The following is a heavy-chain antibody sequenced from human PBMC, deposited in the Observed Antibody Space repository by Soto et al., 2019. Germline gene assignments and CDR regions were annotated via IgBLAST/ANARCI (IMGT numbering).Heavy chain of an antibody. CDR2: IKQDGSEK. V-gene: IGHV3-7*01. J-gene: IGHJ4*02. Sequence: EVQLVESGGGLVQPGGSLRLSCAASGFTFSSYWMSWVRQAPGKGLEWVANIKQDGSEKYYVDSVKGRFTISRDNAKNSLYLQMNSLRAEDTAVYYCARSLVSGGYSTSFAYWGQGTLVTVSS. D-gene: IGHD6-19*01. CDR1: GFTFSSYW. CDR3: ARSLVSGGYSTSFAY.